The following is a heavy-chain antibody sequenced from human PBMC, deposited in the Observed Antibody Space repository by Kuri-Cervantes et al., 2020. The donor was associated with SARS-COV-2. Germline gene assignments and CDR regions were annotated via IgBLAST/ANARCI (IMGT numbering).Heavy chain of an antibody. CDR2: ISSSSGYI. CDR3: ARDPEWLRYYYGMDV. CDR1: GFTFSSYS. J-gene: IGHJ6*02. V-gene: IGHV3-21*01. D-gene: IGHD5-12*01. Sequence: GESLEISCAASGFTFSSYSMNWVRQAPGKGLEWVSTISSSSGYIYYADSVKGRFTISRDNSKNSLYLQMNSLRAEDTAVYYCARDPEWLRYYYGMDVWGQGTTVTVSS.